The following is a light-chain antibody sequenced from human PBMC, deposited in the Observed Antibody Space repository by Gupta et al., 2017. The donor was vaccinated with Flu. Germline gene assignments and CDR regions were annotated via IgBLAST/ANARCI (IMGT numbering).Light chain of an antibody. J-gene: IGLJ3*02. CDR1: GSDVGGDDD. Sequence: GSDVGGDDDVSWYQQSPRKAPKLMISEVNRRPSVVPDLFSCTNSSNAASLTSSGQQAEDEADYYCGSLASSYSWVFGGGSKLTVL. CDR3: GSLASSYSWV. V-gene: IGLV2-11*03. CDR2: EVN.